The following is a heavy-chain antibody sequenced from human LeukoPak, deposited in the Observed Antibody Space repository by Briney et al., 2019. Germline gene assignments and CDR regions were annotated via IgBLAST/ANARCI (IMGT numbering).Heavy chain of an antibody. Sequence: GGSLRFSCAASGFTFSSYAMSWVRQAPGKGLEWVSDINGSGGSTYYADSVKGRFTISRDNSKNTLYLQMNSLRGEDTARYYCAKATIEQWLVKVDSFDSWGQGTLVSVSS. D-gene: IGHD6-19*01. CDR1: GFTFSSYA. J-gene: IGHJ4*02. V-gene: IGHV3-23*01. CDR2: INGSGGST. CDR3: AKATIEQWLVKVDSFDS.